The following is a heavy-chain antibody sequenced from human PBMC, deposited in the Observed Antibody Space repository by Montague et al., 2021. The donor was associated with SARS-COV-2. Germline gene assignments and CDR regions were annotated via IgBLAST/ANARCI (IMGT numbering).Heavy chain of an antibody. V-gene: IGHV4-59*01. J-gene: IGHJ3*02. CDR1: GGSISSYY. Sequence: SETLSLTCTVSGGSISSYYWSWIRQPPGKGLEWIGYIYYSGSTNYNPSQKSRVTISLDTSKNQFSLKLNSVTAADTAVYYCARGSHGPDAFDIWGQGTMVTVAS. D-gene: IGHD5-18*01. CDR2: IYYSGST. CDR3: ARGSHGPDAFDI.